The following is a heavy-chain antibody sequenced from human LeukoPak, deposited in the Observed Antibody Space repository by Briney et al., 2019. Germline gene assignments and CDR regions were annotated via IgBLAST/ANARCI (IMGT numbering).Heavy chain of an antibody. CDR3: ARDHAAAGGGLDY. Sequence: SGGSLTLLCAPSGLTDSINHMACARPARGRGREWVSVIYTGGITYYADSVQGRFTISRDNSKNTLYLQMNSLRVEDTALYYCARDHAAAGGGLDYWGQGTQVIVSS. V-gene: IGHV3-53*01. D-gene: IGHD6-13*01. J-gene: IGHJ4*02. CDR1: GLTDSINH. CDR2: IYTGGIT.